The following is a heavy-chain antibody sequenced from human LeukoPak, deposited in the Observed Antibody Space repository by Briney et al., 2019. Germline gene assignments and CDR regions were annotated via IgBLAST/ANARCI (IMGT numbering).Heavy chain of an antibody. CDR3: ARSLYYYDTSAPRAFDI. V-gene: IGHV4-30-2*01. J-gene: IGHJ3*02. D-gene: IGHD3-22*01. Sequence: SETLSLTCAVSGGSISSDGYSWSWIRQPPGKNLEWIGSIYHSGSTYYNPSLKSRLTISVDRSKNQFSLKLSSVTATDTAVYYCARSLYYYDTSAPRAFDIWGQGTMVTVSS. CDR2: IYHSGST. CDR1: GGSISSDGYS.